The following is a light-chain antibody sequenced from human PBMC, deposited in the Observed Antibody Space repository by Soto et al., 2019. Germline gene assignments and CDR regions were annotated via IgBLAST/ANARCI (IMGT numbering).Light chain of an antibody. CDR2: GAS. J-gene: IGKJ1*01. Sequence: EIVMTQSPATLSVSPGETATLSCRASQSVSSNLAWYQQKPGQAHRLLIYGASSRATGIPDRFSGSGSGTDFTLTISRLEPEDFAVYYCQQYGSSPTWTFGQGTKLEIK. CDR3: QQYGSSPTWT. CDR1: QSVSSN. V-gene: IGKV3-20*01.